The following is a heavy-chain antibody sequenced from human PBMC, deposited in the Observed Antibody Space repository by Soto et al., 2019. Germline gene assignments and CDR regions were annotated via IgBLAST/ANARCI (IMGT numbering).Heavy chain of an antibody. D-gene: IGHD3-22*01. CDR3: ARGYYDSNGQSNTFDI. CDR2: INHSGST. J-gene: IGHJ3*02. CDR1: GGSFSGYY. Sequence: TSETLSLTCAVNGGSFSGYYWSWIRQPPGKGLEWIGEINHSGSTKYNPSLKSRVTISVDTSKNQFSLKLSSVTAADTAVYYCARGYYDSNGQSNTFDIWGQGTMVTVSS. V-gene: IGHV4-34*01.